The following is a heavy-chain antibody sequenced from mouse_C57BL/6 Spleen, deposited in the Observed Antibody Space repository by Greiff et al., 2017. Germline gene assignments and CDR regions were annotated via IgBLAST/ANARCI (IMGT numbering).Heavy chain of an antibody. Sequence: EVQLQQSGPGLVKPSQSLSLTCSVTGYSITSGYYWNWIRQFPGNKLEWMGYISYDGSNNYNPSLKNRISITRDTSKNQFFLKLNSVTTEDTATYYCARGDGNTWFAYWGKGTLVTVSA. D-gene: IGHD2-1*01. CDR1: GYSITSGYY. CDR2: ISYDGSN. CDR3: ARGDGNTWFAY. J-gene: IGHJ3*01. V-gene: IGHV3-6*01.